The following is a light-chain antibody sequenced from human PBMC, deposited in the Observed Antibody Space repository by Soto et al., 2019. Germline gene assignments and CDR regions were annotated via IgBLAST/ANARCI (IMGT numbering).Light chain of an antibody. CDR3: FSYAGSSTYVV. J-gene: IGLJ2*01. CDR1: SSDVGSYNL. CDR2: EVS. V-gene: IGLV2-23*02. Sequence: QSALTQPASVSGSPGQSITISCTGTSSDVGSYNLVSWYQQHPGKAPKLMIYEVSKRHSGVSNRFSGSKSGNTASLTISGLQAEDEADYYCFSYAGSSTYVVFGGGTKLTVL.